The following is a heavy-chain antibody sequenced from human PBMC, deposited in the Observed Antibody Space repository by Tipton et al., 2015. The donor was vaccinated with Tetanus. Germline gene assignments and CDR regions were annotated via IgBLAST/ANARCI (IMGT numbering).Heavy chain of an antibody. J-gene: IGHJ5*01. CDR3: AKDLRVLSSSHDS. D-gene: IGHD6-6*01. CDR1: GFTFSIYG. Sequence: SLRLSCAASGFTFSIYGMYWVRQAPGKGLEWVAFISYDGSTEYYAKSVKGRFTISRGNSKHTLYLQMNSLGPEDTAVYYCAKDLRVLSSSHDSWGQGARVSVSP. V-gene: IGHV3-30*18. CDR2: ISYDGSTE.